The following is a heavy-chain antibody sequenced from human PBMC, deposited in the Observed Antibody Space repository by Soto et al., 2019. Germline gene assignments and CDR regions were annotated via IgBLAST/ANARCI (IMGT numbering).Heavy chain of an antibody. CDR3: ARAFRVGYDFWSGRFDY. Sequence: ASVKVSCKASGGTFSSYAISWVRQAPGQGLEWMGGIIPIFGTANYAQKFQGRVTITADESTSTAYMELSSLRSEDTAVYYCARAFRVGYDFWSGRFDYWGQGTLVTVSS. CDR2: IIPIFGTA. J-gene: IGHJ4*02. V-gene: IGHV1-69*13. D-gene: IGHD3-3*01. CDR1: GGTFSSYA.